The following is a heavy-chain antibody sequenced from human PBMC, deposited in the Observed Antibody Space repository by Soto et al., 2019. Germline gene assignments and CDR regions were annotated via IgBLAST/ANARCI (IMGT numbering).Heavy chain of an antibody. D-gene: IGHD3-22*01. CDR2: ISSSSSTI. CDR3: ARVYPYYYDSSGFDY. Sequence: GALRLSCAASGFTFSSYSMNWVRQAPGKGLEWVSYISSSSSTIYYADSVKGRFTISRDNAKNSLYLQMNSLRDEDTAVYYCARVYPYYYDSSGFDYWGQGTLVTVSS. CDR1: GFTFSSYS. J-gene: IGHJ4*02. V-gene: IGHV3-48*02.